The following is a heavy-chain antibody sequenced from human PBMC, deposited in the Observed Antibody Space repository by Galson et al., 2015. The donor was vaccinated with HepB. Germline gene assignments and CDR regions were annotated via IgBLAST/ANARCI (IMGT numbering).Heavy chain of an antibody. D-gene: IGHD6-13*01. CDR2: IWYDGGNK. Sequence: SLRLSCAASGFTFSSYGMHWVRQAPGKGLEWVAVIWYDGGNKYYADSVKGRYTISRDNSKNTLYLQMNSLRAEDTAVYYCARVAPLWAAAGEIDYWGQGTLVTVSS. J-gene: IGHJ4*02. CDR1: GFTFSSYG. CDR3: ARVAPLWAAAGEIDY. V-gene: IGHV3-33*01.